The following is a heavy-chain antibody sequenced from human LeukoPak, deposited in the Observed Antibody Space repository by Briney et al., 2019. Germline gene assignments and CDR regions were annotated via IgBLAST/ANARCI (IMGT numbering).Heavy chain of an antibody. CDR1: GFTVSSNY. V-gene: IGHV3-74*01. CDR3: TRVGLTSGSYFSFDY. Sequence: SGGSLRLSCAASGFTVSSNYMSWVRQAPGKGLVWVSRINSDGSSTNYADSVKGRFTISRDNAKNTLYLQMNSLRVKDTAVYYCTRVGLTSGSYFSFDYWGQGTLVTVSS. CDR2: INSDGSST. J-gene: IGHJ4*02. D-gene: IGHD1-26*01.